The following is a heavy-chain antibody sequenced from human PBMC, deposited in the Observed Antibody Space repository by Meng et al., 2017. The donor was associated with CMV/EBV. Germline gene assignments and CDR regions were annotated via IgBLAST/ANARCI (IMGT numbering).Heavy chain of an antibody. CDR1: GGTFSSYA. CDR3: ARVTQYTYYFDY. Sequence: SVKVSCKASGGTFSSYAISWVRQAPGQGLEWMRGIIPILGIANYAQKFQGRVTITADKSTSTAYMELSSLRSEDTAVYYCARVTQYTYYFDYWGQGTLVTVSS. CDR2: IIPILGIA. V-gene: IGHV1-69*10. D-gene: IGHD5-18*01. J-gene: IGHJ4*02.